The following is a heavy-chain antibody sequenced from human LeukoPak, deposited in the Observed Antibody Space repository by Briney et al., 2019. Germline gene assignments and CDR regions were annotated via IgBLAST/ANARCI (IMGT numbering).Heavy chain of an antibody. CDR1: GGSISSYY. CDR2: IYYSGST. CDR3: ARNKGKRGVIFYNWFDP. D-gene: IGHD3-10*01. J-gene: IGHJ5*02. Sequence: SETLSLTCTVSGGSISSYYWSWIRQPPGKGLEWIGYIYYSGSTNYNPSLKSRVTISVDTSKNQFSLKLSSMTAADTAVYYCARNKGKRGVIFYNWFDPWGQGTLVTVSS. V-gene: IGHV4-59*01.